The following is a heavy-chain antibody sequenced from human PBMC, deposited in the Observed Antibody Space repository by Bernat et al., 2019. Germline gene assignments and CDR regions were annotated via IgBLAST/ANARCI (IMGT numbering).Heavy chain of an antibody. V-gene: IGHV3-48*02. CDR2: ISSSSSTI. Sequence: EVQLLESGGGLVQPGGSLRLSCAASGFTFRTYSMNWVRQAPGKGLEWVSYISSSSSTIYYADSVKGRFTISRDNAKNSLYLQMNSLRDEDTAVYYCARGTDPYCSGGSCHSLDYWGQGTLVTVSS. J-gene: IGHJ4*02. CDR3: ARGTDPYCSGGSCHSLDY. D-gene: IGHD2-15*01. CDR1: GFTFRTYS.